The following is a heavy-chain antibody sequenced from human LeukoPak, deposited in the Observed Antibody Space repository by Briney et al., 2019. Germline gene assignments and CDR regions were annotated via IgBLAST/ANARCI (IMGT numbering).Heavy chain of an antibody. J-gene: IGHJ4*02. D-gene: IGHD2-21*02. CDR1: GFTLSSYE. CDR3: ARELPREVTLDY. V-gene: IGHV3-74*01. CDR2: INSDGSRT. Sequence: GGSLRLSCAASGFTLSSYEMHWVRQAPGKGLVWVSRINSDGSRTGYADSVKGRFTISRGNAKNTLYLQMSSLRAEDTAIYYCARELPREVTLDYWGQGTLVTVSS.